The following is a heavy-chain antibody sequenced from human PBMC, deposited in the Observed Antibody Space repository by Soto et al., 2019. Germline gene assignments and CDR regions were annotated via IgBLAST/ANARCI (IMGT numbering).Heavy chain of an antibody. CDR3: ARHGYCSSTSCYKRYYYYYMDV. J-gene: IGHJ6*03. CDR1: GGSFSGYY. Sequence: QVQLQQWGAGLLKPSETLSLTCAVYGGSFSGYYWSWIRQPPGKGLEWIGEINHSGSTNYNPSLKSRVTISVDTSKNQFSLKLSSVTAADTAVYYCARHGYCSSTSCYKRYYYYYMDVWGKGTTVTVSS. CDR2: INHSGST. D-gene: IGHD2-2*03. V-gene: IGHV4-34*01.